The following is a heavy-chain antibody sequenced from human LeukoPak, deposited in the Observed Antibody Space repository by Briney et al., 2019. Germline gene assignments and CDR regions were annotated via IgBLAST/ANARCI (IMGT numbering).Heavy chain of an antibody. CDR3: ARERPPGDSSNWFLEGYFDI. Sequence: SVKVSCKASGYTFTSYYIHWVRQAPGQGLEWMGRIIPIFGTANYAQKFQGRVTITTDESTSTAYMELSTLRSDDTAVYYCARERPPGDSSNWFLEGYFDIWGQGTLVTVSS. J-gene: IGHJ4*02. D-gene: IGHD6-13*01. CDR1: GYTFTSYY. CDR2: IIPIFGTA. V-gene: IGHV1-69*05.